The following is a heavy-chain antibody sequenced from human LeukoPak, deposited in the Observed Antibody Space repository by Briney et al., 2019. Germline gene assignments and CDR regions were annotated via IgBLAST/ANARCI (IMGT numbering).Heavy chain of an antibody. D-gene: IGHD6-13*01. CDR3: ARERSSSWTYYFDY. V-gene: IGHV4-61*01. J-gene: IGHJ4*02. Sequence: PSETLSLTCTVSGGTVSSGSYQWSWIRQPPGKGLEWIGNIYYSGSTNYNPSLKSRITISLDTSKNQFSLKLSSVTAADTAVYYCARERSSSWTYYFDYWGQGTLVTVSS. CDR2: IYYSGST. CDR1: GGTVSSGSYQ.